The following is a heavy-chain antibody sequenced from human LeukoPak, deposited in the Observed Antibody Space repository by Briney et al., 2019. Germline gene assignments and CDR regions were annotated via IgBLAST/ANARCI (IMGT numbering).Heavy chain of an antibody. Sequence: GGSLRLSCAASGVIFNQYWMSWVRQAPGRGLGWVANIDQDGSEKHYVDSVKGRFTISRDNARNSLYLQMNSLRAEDTAVYARGRFSYDNTGYSSFYYWGQGTLVTVSS. D-gene: IGHD3-22*01. CDR3: GRFSYDNTGYSSFYY. J-gene: IGHJ4*02. V-gene: IGHV3-7*01. CDR2: IDQDGSEK. CDR1: GVIFNQYW.